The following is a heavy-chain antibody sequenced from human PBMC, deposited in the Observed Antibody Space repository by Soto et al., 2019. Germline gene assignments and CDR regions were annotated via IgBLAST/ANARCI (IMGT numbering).Heavy chain of an antibody. J-gene: IGHJ5*02. Sequence: QVQLRESGPGLVKPSQTLSLTCSVSGASVAGGSYYRSWVRQPPAKGLEWIGYIPSRGRPFYNPSLTSRGTISADTSKNQLSLQLTSVTAADTAVYYCARDTYSGYDFGLWGQGTLVTVSS. CDR3: ARDTYSGYDFGL. CDR2: IPSRGRP. D-gene: IGHD5-12*01. V-gene: IGHV4-30-4*01. CDR1: GASVAGGSYY.